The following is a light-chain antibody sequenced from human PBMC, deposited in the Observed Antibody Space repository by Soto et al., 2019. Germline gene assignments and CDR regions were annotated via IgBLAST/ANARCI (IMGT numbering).Light chain of an antibody. CDR1: QSLLHGDGKTY. J-gene: IGKJ2*01. CDR2: DVS. V-gene: IGKV2D-29*01. CDR3: MQSIKLPFT. Sequence: DIVMTQTPLSLSVTPGQPASISCKSSQSLLHGDGKTYLYWFLRKPGQPPQLLFYDVSNRFSGVPDRFSASGSGTDFTLTISRVEPEDIGLYYCMQSIKLPFTFGQGSKLEI.